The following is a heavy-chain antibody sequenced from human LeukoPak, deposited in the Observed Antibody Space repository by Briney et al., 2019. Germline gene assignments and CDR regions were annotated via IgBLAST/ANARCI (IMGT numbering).Heavy chain of an antibody. CDR2: IYHSGST. Sequence: PSETLSLTCSVSGGSVSSSSYYWGWIRQPPGKGLEWIGYIYHSGSTYYNPSLKSRVTISVDRSKNQFSLKLSSVTAADTAVYYCARGEAAPPEYWGQGTLVTVSS. D-gene: IGHD6-25*01. J-gene: IGHJ4*02. CDR3: ARGEAAPPEY. V-gene: IGHV4-39*07. CDR1: GGSVSSSSYY.